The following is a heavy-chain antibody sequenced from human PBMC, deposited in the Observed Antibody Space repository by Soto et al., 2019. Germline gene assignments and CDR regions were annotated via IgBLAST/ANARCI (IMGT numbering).Heavy chain of an antibody. CDR3: ARGGWEHQDNWFDP. CDR2: IYYSGTT. J-gene: IGHJ5*02. CDR1: GGSISSRDYY. Sequence: QVQLQESGPGLVKPSQTLSLTCTVSGGSISSRDYYWSWIRQPPGKGLEWIGYIYYSGTTYYNPSLKRRVTISVDPSNNQFSLKLSSVTAADTAVYYCARGGWEHQDNWFDPWGQGTLVTVSS. D-gene: IGHD1-26*01. V-gene: IGHV4-30-4*01.